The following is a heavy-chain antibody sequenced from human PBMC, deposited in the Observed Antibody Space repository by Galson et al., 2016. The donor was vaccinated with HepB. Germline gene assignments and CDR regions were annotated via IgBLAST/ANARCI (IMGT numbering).Heavy chain of an antibody. CDR1: GFTFSSYG. V-gene: IGHV3-64D*06. CDR2: INHDGGGS. Sequence: SLRLSCAASGFTFSSYGMTWVRQTPGKGLEYVSAINHDGGGSYYADSVKGRFTISRDNSKNTLYLQMSSLRVEDTAVYYCVKEPFFYYGMDVWGQGTTVTGSS. D-gene: IGHD3-3*02. J-gene: IGHJ6*02. CDR3: VKEPFFYYGMDV.